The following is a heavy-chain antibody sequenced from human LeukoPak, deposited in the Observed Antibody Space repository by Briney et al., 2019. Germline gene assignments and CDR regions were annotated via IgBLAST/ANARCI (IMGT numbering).Heavy chain of an antibody. J-gene: IGHJ4*02. V-gene: IGHV3-74*01. Sequence: GGSLRLSCAASGLTFSSHWMHWVRQAPGKGLVWVSRITNDGSSTTYADSVKGRFTISRDNAKNMLYLQVNSLRAEDTAVYYCARDETPTNGYDSYDFWGQGTPVTVST. CDR3: ARDETPTNGYDSYDF. CDR2: ITNDGSST. D-gene: IGHD5-12*01. CDR1: GLTFSSHW.